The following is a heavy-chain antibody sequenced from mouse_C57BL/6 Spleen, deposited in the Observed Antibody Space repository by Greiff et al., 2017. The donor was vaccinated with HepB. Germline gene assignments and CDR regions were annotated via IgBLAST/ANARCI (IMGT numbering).Heavy chain of an antibody. V-gene: IGHV1-26*01. D-gene: IGHD1-1*01. CDR1: GYTFTDYY. CDR2: INPNNGGT. J-gene: IGHJ2*01. Sequence: EVQLQQSGPELVKPGASVKISCKASGYTFTDYYMNWVKQSHGKSLEWIGDINPNNGGTSYNQKFKGKATLTVDKSSSTAYMELRSLTSEDSAVYYCARWGRGSSLDYWGQGTTLTVSS. CDR3: ARWGRGSSLDY.